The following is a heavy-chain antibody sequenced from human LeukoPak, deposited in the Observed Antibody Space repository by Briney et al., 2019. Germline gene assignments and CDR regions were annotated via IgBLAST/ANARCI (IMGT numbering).Heavy chain of an antibody. CDR3: ASLYYDILTGYLGDYFDY. D-gene: IGHD3-9*01. CDR2: ISGSGGST. Sequence: PGGSLRLSCVASGFTFSDYGMSWVRQAPGKGLEWVSGISGSGGSTYYADAVQGRFTISRDNAKNSLYLQMNSLRAEDTAVYYCASLYYDILTGYLGDYFDYWGQGTLVTVSS. CDR1: GFTFSDYG. V-gene: IGHV3-23*01. J-gene: IGHJ4*02.